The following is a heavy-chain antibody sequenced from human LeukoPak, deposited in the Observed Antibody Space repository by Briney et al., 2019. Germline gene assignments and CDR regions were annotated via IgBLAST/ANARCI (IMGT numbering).Heavy chain of an antibody. V-gene: IGHV1-69*13. CDR3: ARSDITGTPSSDSYYFYYMDV. Sequence: SVKLSCKASGGTFSNYAIHWVRQAPGQGLEWMGGIVPFFGTSSSAQKFKGRVMITSDESTSTAYMELSGLRSEDTAVYYCARSDITGTPSSDSYYFYYMDVWGKGTAVTVSS. D-gene: IGHD1-7*01. CDR1: GGTFSNYA. J-gene: IGHJ6*03. CDR2: IVPFFGTS.